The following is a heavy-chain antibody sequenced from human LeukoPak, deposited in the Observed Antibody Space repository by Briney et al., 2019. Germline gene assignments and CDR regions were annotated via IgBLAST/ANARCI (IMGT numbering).Heavy chain of an antibody. CDR3: VKERGEF. V-gene: IGHV3-30*02. D-gene: IGHD3-10*01. Sequence: CLRLSCAASGFTFNTYGMNWVRQAPGKGLECVAFIRYDGIHKYYADSVKGRFTISRDNSKNTLYLQMNSLRVEDTAIYYCVKERGEFWGQGTMVTVFS. J-gene: IGHJ3*01. CDR1: GFTFNTYG. CDR2: IRYDGIHK.